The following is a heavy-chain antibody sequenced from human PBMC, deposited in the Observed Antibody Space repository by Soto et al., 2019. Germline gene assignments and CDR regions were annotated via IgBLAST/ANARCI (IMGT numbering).Heavy chain of an antibody. CDR3: ARGELPHSPRYYYYGMDA. CDR2: IWYDGSNK. CDR1: GFTFSSYG. J-gene: IGHJ6*02. D-gene: IGHD3-10*01. Sequence: QVQLVESGGGVVQPGRSLRLSCAASGFTFSSYGMHWVRQAPGKGLEWVAVIWYDGSNKYYADSVKGRFTISRDNSKNTLYLQMNSLRAEDTAVYYCARGELPHSPRYYYYGMDAWGQGTTVTVSS. V-gene: IGHV3-33*01.